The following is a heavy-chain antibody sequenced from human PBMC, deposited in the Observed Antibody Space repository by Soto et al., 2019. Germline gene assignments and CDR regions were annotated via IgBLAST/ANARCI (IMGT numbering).Heavy chain of an antibody. CDR2: ISGSGGTT. J-gene: IGHJ4*02. D-gene: IGHD3-3*01. CDR1: GFSFSNYA. Sequence: EVQLLESGGGLVQPGGSLRLSCEASGFSFSNYAMSWVRQAPGKGLEWVSVISGSGGTTYYADSVKGRFTISRDNSRNTVYLQMNSLRAEDTAVYFCAKVYKFWSGYYYFDDWGQGTLVTVSS. CDR3: AKVYKFWSGYYYFDD. V-gene: IGHV3-23*01.